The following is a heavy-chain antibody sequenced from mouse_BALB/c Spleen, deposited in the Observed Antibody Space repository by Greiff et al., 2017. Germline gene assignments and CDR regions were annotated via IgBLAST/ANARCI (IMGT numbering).Heavy chain of an antibody. CDR1: GFTFSSYT. CDR2: ISSGGSYT. CDR3: TRGIYDGSYFDY. D-gene: IGHD2-3*01. Sequence: EVKLMESGGGLVKPGGSLKLSCAASGFTFSSYTMSWVRQTPEKRLEWVATISSGGSYTYYPDSVKGRFTISRDNAKNTLYLQMSSLKSEDTAMYYCTRGIYDGSYFDYWGQGTTLTVSS. V-gene: IGHV5-6-4*01. J-gene: IGHJ2*01.